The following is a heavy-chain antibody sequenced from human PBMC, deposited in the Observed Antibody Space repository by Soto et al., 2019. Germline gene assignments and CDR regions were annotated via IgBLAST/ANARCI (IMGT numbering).Heavy chain of an antibody. Sequence: QVQLVQSGAEVKKPGSSVKVSCKASGGTFSSYTISWVRQAPGQGLEWMGRIIPILGIANYAQKFQGRVTITADKSMSTAYMELSSLRSEDTAVYYCARDMTTVTHGSDYWGQGTLVTGSS. J-gene: IGHJ4*02. CDR3: ARDMTTVTHGSDY. D-gene: IGHD4-17*01. V-gene: IGHV1-69*08. CDR1: GGTFSSYT. CDR2: IIPILGIA.